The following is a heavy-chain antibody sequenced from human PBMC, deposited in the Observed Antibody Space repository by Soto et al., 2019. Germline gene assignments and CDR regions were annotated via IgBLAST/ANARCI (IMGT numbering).Heavy chain of an antibody. CDR2: IYYSGSA. V-gene: IGHV4-39*02. Sequence: SETLSHTCTVSGGSIITNACYWAWIRQPPGKGLEWIGYIYYSGSANYNPSLESRVTISIDTSKNQFSLKLSSVTAADTAVYYCARDSRHYYYGMDVWGQGTTVTV. CDR3: ARDSRHYYYGMDV. J-gene: IGHJ6*02. CDR1: GGSIITNACY.